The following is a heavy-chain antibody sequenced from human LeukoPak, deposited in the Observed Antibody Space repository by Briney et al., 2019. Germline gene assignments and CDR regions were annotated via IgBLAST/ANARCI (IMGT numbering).Heavy chain of an antibody. J-gene: IGHJ5*02. CDR2: IKQDGSEK. CDR1: GFTISNYW. CDR3: ARQYNSPNWFDP. D-gene: IGHD1-14*01. V-gene: IGHV3-7*05. Sequence: GGSLRLSCAVSGFTISNYWMSWVRQAPGKGLEWVANIKQDGSEKYYVDSVKGRFTISRDNAKNSLYLQMNSLRAEDTAVYYCARQYNSPNWFDPWGQGSLSPSPQ.